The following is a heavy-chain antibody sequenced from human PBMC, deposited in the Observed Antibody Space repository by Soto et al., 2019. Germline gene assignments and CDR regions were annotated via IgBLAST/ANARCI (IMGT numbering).Heavy chain of an antibody. Sequence: EVQSVESGGGLVQPGGSLRLSCAASGFTFSSYSMNWVRQAPGKGLEWISYISSSATVYYADSVRGRFTISRDNAKNSLYLQMNSLRDEDTAVYYCARRGYSGYPFDCWGQGALVTVSS. CDR3: ARRGYSGYPFDC. CDR1: GFTFSSYS. CDR2: ISSSATV. V-gene: IGHV3-48*02. D-gene: IGHD5-12*01. J-gene: IGHJ4*02.